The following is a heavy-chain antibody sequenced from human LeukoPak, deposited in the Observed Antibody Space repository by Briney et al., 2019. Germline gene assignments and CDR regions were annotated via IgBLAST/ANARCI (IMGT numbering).Heavy chain of an antibody. D-gene: IGHD3-22*01. CDR2: IYYSGST. J-gene: IGHJ4*02. Sequence: SETLSLTCTVSGGSISSGDYYWSWIRQPPGKGLEWIGYIYYSGSTYYNPSLKSRVTISVDTSKNQFSLKLSSVTAADTAVYYCARVGKVVITSSGYWGQGTLVTVSS. V-gene: IGHV4-30-4*08. CDR1: GGSISSGDYY. CDR3: ARVGKVVITSSGY.